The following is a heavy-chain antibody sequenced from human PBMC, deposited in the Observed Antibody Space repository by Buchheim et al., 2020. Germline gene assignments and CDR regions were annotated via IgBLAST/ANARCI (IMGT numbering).Heavy chain of an antibody. D-gene: IGHD1-26*01. CDR1: GFTFSNSA. V-gene: IGHV3-23*04. CDR3: AKSASGSYSRPFDY. CDR2: VSGSGDRT. J-gene: IGHJ4*02. Sequence: EVQVVESGGGLVQPGGSLRLSCAASGFTFSNSAMSWVRQAPGKGLEWVSAVSGSGDRTYYADSVKGRFTISRDNSKNKLYLQMNSLRAEDTAVYYCAKSASGSYSRPFDYWGQGTL.